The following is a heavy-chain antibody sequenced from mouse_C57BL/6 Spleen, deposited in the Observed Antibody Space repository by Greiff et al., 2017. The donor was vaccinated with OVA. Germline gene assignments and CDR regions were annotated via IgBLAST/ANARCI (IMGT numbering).Heavy chain of an antibody. V-gene: IGHV1-15*01. J-gene: IGHJ4*01. CDR1: GYTFTDYE. D-gene: IGHD2-4*01. Sequence: VQLQESGAELVRPGASVTLSCKASGYTFTDYEMHWVKQTPVHGLEWIGAIDPETGGTAYNQKFKGKAILTADKSSSTAYMELRSLTSEDSAVYYCTRDDYVVSYAMDYWGQGTSVTVSS. CDR2: IDPETGGT. CDR3: TRDDYVVSYAMDY.